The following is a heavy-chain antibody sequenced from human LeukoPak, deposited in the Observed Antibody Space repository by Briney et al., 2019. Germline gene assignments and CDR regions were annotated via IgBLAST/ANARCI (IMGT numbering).Heavy chain of an antibody. CDR3: ARDLEGVVVAHFDY. CDR2: ISSSSSYI. J-gene: IGHJ4*02. CDR1: GFTFSSYS. D-gene: IGHD2-15*01. Sequence: PGGSLTLSCAASGFTFSSYSMNWVRQAPGKGLEWVSSISSSSSYIYYAAPVKGRFTIFSDNAKNSLYLQMNSIKAEDNAVYFCARDLEGVVVAHFDYWGQGTLVTVSS. V-gene: IGHV3-21*01.